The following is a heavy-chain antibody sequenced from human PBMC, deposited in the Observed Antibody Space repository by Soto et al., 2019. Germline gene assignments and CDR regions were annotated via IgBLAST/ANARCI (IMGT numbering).Heavy chain of an antibody. D-gene: IGHD3-22*01. CDR2: IIPMFGTA. Sequence: QVQLVQSGAEVKKPGSSVKVSCKASGGTFSNYAISWVRQAPGQGLGWMGGIIPMFGTATYAQKFQGRVTITGDKSTSPAYMELSSLRSGDTPVYYCGRVESIGYFSPFHYWGQGPLVPVSS. J-gene: IGHJ4*02. CDR1: GGTFSNYA. V-gene: IGHV1-69*06. CDR3: GRVESIGYFSPFHY.